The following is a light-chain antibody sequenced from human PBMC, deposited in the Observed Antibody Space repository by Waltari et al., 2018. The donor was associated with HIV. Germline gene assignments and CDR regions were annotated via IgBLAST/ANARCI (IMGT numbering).Light chain of an antibody. CDR3: SSYAGSNWV. CDR2: EVS. Sequence: QSALTQPPSASGSPGQSVTISCTGTSSDVGGYNYVSWYQQHPGKAPKYIIYEVSKRPAGVPDRFSGSMSGNTASLTVSGLQAEDEADYYCSSYAGSNWVFGGGTKLTVL. V-gene: IGLV2-8*01. CDR1: SSDVGGYNY. J-gene: IGLJ3*02.